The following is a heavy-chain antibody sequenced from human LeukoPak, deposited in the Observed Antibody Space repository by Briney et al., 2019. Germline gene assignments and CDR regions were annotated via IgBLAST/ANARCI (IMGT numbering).Heavy chain of an antibody. CDR1: GFTFSSYA. Sequence: GGSLRLSCAASGFTFSSYAMSWVRQAPGKGLEWVSVISGSDSSTYYADSVKGRFTISRDNSKNTLYLQMNSLRAEDTAVYYCAKVRLSNLYYYYGMDVWGQGTTVTVSS. J-gene: IGHJ6*02. V-gene: IGHV3-23*01. CDR3: AKVRLSNLYYYYGMDV. CDR2: ISGSDSST. D-gene: IGHD2-21*02.